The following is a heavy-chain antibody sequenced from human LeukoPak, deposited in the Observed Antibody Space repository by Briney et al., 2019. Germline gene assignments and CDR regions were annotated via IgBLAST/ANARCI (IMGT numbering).Heavy chain of an antibody. D-gene: IGHD3-22*01. J-gene: IGHJ6*04. Sequence: PGGSLRLSCAASGFTFSSYGMHWVRQAPGKGLGWVAFIRYDGSNKYYADSVKGRFTISRDNSKNTLYLQMNSLRAEDTAVYYCAETNYYDSSGYAVWGKGTTVTVSS. CDR3: AETNYYDSSGYAV. CDR1: GFTFSSYG. V-gene: IGHV3-30*02. CDR2: IRYDGSNK.